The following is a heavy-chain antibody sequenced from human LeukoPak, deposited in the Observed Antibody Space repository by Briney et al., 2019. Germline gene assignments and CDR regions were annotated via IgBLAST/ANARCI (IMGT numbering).Heavy chain of an antibody. CDR1: GYTFTSYG. CDR2: MNPNSGNT. D-gene: IGHD2-8*02. J-gene: IGHJ3*02. CDR3: ARGNTGQSAFDI. V-gene: IGHV1-8*03. Sequence: ASVKVSCKASGYTFTSYGISWVRQAPGQGLEWMGWMNPNSGNTGYAQKFQGRVTITRNTSISTAYMELSSLRSEDTAVYYCARGNTGQSAFDIWGQGTMVTVSS.